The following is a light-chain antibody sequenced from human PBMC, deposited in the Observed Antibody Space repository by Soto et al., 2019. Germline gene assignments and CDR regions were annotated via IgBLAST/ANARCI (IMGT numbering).Light chain of an antibody. Sequence: QTVVTQEPSLTVSPGGTVTLTCASSTGPVTSDYYPNWFQQKPGQAPRALIYSTTKKHSWTPARFSSSLLGGKAALTLSGVQPEDEADDDCLLYYGAAVVFGGGTKLTVL. V-gene: IGLV7-43*01. CDR2: STT. CDR1: TGPVTSDYY. J-gene: IGLJ2*01. CDR3: LLYYGAAVV.